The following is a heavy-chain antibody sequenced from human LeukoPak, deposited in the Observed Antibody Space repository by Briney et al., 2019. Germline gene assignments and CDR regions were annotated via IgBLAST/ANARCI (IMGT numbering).Heavy chain of an antibody. D-gene: IGHD2-2*02. CDR1: GGSISSYY. J-gene: IGHJ4*02. Sequence: SETLSLTCTVSGGSISSYYWSWIRQPPGKGLEWIGYIYYSGSTNYNPSLKSRVTISVDTSKNQFSLKLSSVTAADTAVYYCAAYPEYYFDYWGQGTLVTVSS. V-gene: IGHV4-59*01. CDR2: IYYSGST. CDR3: AAYPEYYFDY.